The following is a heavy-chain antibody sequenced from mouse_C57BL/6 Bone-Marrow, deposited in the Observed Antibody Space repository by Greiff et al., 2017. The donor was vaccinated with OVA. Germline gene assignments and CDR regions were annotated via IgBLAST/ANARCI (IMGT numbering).Heavy chain of an antibody. CDR2: ISSGGSYT. V-gene: IGHV5-6*01. CDR1: GFTFSSYG. Sequence: EVKLVESGGDLVKPGGSLKLSCAASGFTFSSYGMSWVRHTPDKRLEWVATISSGGSYTYYPDSVKGRFTISRDNAKNTLYLQMSSLKSEDTAMYYCARIPLYYYGSSFFDYWGQGTTLTVSS. CDR3: ARIPLYYYGSSFFDY. D-gene: IGHD1-1*01. J-gene: IGHJ2*01.